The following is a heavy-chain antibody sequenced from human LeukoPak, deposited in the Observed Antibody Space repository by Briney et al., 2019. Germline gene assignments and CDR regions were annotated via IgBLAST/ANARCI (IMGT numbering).Heavy chain of an antibody. CDR1: GFTFSSYA. D-gene: IGHD6-19*01. Sequence: PGGSLRLSCAASGFTFSSYAMSWVRQAPGKGLEWVSGISGSGGSTFYTDSVKGRFTISRDNSKNTLNLQMNSLRAEDTAVYYCAKDRAVVGDYWYFDLWGRGTPVTVSS. V-gene: IGHV3-23*01. J-gene: IGHJ2*01. CDR2: ISGSGGST. CDR3: AKDRAVVGDYWYFDL.